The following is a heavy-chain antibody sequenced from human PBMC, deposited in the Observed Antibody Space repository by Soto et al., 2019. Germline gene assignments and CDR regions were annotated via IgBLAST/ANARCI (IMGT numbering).Heavy chain of an antibody. V-gene: IGHV1-8*01. CDR3: ARRAETNGWNGFGADKYYFDF. Sequence: AAVKVSCKTSGYTFSSYDINWVRKATGKGLEWMGWMNPNTGNSGYAQTFQGRVTMTSDTSISTAHMELSSLRSEDTAVYYCARRAETNGWNGFGADKYYFDFWGQGTLVTVSS. CDR1: GYTFSSYD. CDR2: MNPNTGNS. D-gene: IGHD1-1*01. J-gene: IGHJ4*02.